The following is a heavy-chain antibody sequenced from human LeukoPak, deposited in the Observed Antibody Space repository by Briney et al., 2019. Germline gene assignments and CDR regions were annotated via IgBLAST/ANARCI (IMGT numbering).Heavy chain of an antibody. J-gene: IGHJ4*02. Sequence: SETVSLTCLVSGCSIRRSSYYGLWLRQPPGSAVEGIASIYYSGTTYYNPSLKSRVTISVDTSKNQFSLKLSSVTAADTAVYYCARHLSSSGFYYDYWGQGTLVTVSS. D-gene: IGHD6-19*01. V-gene: IGHV4-39*01. CDR3: ARHLSSSGFYYDY. CDR1: GCSIRRSSYY. CDR2: IYYSGTT.